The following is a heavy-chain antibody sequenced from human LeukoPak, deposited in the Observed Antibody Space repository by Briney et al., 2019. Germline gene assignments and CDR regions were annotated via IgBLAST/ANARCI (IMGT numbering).Heavy chain of an antibody. CDR1: GXSISSGGNH. D-gene: IGHD6-13*01. CDR2: IFYSGST. CDR3: ARRYSGSSYSYDY. Sequence: SETLSLTCTVSGXSISSGGNHWGWIRQPPGKGLEWIGSIFYSGSTYYNPSLKSRVTISADTSKNHFSLKLSSVTAADTAVYYCARRYSGSSYSYDYWGQGILVTVSS. J-gene: IGHJ4*02. V-gene: IGHV4-39*02.